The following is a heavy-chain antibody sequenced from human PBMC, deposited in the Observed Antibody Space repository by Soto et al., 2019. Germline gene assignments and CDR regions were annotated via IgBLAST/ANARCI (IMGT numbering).Heavy chain of an antibody. CDR1: GGSMTSGAYY. J-gene: IGHJ6*02. CDR2: IHDSGST. V-gene: IGHV4-31*03. D-gene: IGHD3-9*01. CDR3: ARGRAGRSFDPRYGLEYYYGMDV. Sequence: QVQLQESGPGLVKPSQTLSLTCTVSGGSMTSGAYYWTWIRQHPGKGLEWIGYIHDSGSTNYNPPRKSRVTMSLDTSTNQFSLELASVTAADTAVYFCARGRAGRSFDPRYGLEYYYGMDVWGPGTTVIVSS.